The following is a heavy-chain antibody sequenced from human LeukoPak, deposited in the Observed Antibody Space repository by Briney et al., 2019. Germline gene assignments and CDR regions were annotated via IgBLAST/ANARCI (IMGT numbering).Heavy chain of an antibody. Sequence: SETLSLTCTVSGGSISSYYWSWIRQPPGKGLEWIGYIYYSGSTNYNPSLKSRVTISVDTSKNQFSLKLSSVTAADTAVYYCARELPLDIVASDAFDIWGQGTMVTVSS. CDR3: ARELPLDIVASDAFDI. V-gene: IGHV4-59*01. CDR2: IYYSGST. J-gene: IGHJ3*02. CDR1: GGSISSYY. D-gene: IGHD5-12*01.